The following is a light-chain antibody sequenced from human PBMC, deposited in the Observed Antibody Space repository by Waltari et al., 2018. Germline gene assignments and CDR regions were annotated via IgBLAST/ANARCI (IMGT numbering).Light chain of an antibody. CDR1: SGHSNYA. CDR3: QTWGTGTVV. Sequence: QLVLTQSPSASASLGASVKLTCTLSSGHSNYAIAWHQQQPEKGPRFLMKLDSDGSHNKRDGIPDRFSGSSSGAARYLTISSLQSEDEADYYCQTWGTGTVVFGGGTKLTVL. V-gene: IGLV4-69*01. CDR2: LDSDGSH. J-gene: IGLJ2*01.